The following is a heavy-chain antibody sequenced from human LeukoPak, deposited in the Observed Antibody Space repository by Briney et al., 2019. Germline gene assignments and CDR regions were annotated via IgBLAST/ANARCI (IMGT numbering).Heavy chain of an antibody. V-gene: IGHV4-34*01. J-gene: IGHJ4*02. CDR2: INHSGST. Sequence: SETLSLTCAVYGGSFSGYYWSWIRQPPGKGLEWIGEINHSGSTNYNPSLKSRVTISVDTSKNQFSLKLSSVTAADTAVYYCARGRITIFGVVIIHPHFDYWGQGTLVIVSS. D-gene: IGHD3-3*01. CDR3: ARGRITIFGVVIIHPHFDY. CDR1: GGSFSGYY.